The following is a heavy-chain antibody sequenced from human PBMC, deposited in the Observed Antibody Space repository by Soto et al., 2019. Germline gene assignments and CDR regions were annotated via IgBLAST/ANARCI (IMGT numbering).Heavy chain of an antibody. CDR2: IFPIFGTA. Sequence: QVQLVQSGAEVKKPGSSVKVSCKASGGTFNSYSISWVRQAXGQGLEWMGGIFPIFGTANYAQKFQTRVAITADESTSTAYMELSSLRSEDTAVYYCVREGAXNYDSSGYYSLNWFDPWGQGTLVTVSS. CDR3: VREGAXNYDSSGYYSLNWFDP. V-gene: IGHV1-69*01. D-gene: IGHD3-22*01. CDR1: GGTFNSYS. J-gene: IGHJ5*02.